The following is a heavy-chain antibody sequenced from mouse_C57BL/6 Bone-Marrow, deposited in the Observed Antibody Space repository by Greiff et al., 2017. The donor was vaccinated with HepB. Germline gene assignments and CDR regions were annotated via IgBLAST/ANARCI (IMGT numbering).Heavy chain of an antibody. CDR2: ISSGGSYT. J-gene: IGHJ3*01. CDR3: ARHESSFAY. Sequence: EVQLVESGGDLVKPGGSLKLSCAASGFTFSSYGMSWVRQTPDKRLEWVATISSGGSYTYYPDSVKGRFTISRDNAKNTLYLQMSSLKSEDTAMYYCARHESSFAYWGQGTLVTVSA. CDR1: GFTFSSYG. D-gene: IGHD1-1*01. V-gene: IGHV5-6*01.